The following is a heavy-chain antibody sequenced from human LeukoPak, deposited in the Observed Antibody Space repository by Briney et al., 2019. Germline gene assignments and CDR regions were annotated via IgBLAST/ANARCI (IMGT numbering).Heavy chain of an antibody. Sequence: GGSLRLSCAASGFTFSSYAMHWVRQAPGKGLGWVAVISYDGSNKYYADSVKGRFTISRDNSKNTLYLQMNSLRAEDTAVYYCARDNSSGYYYVEYYFDYWGQGTLVTVSS. D-gene: IGHD3-22*01. V-gene: IGHV3-30-3*01. CDR1: GFTFSSYA. CDR3: ARDNSSGYYYVEYYFDY. CDR2: ISYDGSNK. J-gene: IGHJ4*02.